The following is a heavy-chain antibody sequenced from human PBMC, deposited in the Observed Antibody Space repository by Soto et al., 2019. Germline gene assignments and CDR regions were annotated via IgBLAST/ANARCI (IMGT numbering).Heavy chain of an antibody. CDR1: GFTVSSNY. V-gene: IGHV3-53*04. CDR3: ARVTTVTDWYFDL. Sequence: EVQLVESGGGLVQPGGSLRLSCAASGFTVSSNYMSWVRQAPGKGLEWVSVIYSGGSTYYADSVKGRFTISRHNSKNRLYLQMNSLRAEDTAVYYCARVTTVTDWYFDLWGRGTLVTVSS. CDR2: IYSGGST. J-gene: IGHJ2*01. D-gene: IGHD4-17*01.